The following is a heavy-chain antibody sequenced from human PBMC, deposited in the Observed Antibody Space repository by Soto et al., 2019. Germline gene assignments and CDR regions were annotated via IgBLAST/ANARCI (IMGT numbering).Heavy chain of an antibody. CDR3: AKGGASAYYYYMDV. V-gene: IGHV3-23*01. Sequence: EVQLMESGGGLVQPGGSLRLSCAASGFSFSSYGMSWVRQAPGRGLEWVSSVSDSAGETHYAVSVRGRFTISRDSSRNMLYLQMDSLRAEDTAIYYCAKGGASAYYYYMDVGGIGTTVTVSS. J-gene: IGHJ6*03. CDR1: GFSFSSYG. D-gene: IGHD1-26*01. CDR2: VSDSAGET.